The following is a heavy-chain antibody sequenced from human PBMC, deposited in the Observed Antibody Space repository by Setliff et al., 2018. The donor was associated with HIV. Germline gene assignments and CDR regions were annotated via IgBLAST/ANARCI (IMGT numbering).Heavy chain of an antibody. Sequence: ASVKVSCKASGYTFTGYYMHWVRQAPGQGLEWMGWINPNNGGTNYAQKFQGWITMTRDTSISTAYMELSRLRSDDTAVYYCARVSKTYWYSIPRDYYHHMDVWGKGTTVTVS. CDR1: GYTFTGYY. CDR2: INPNNGGT. V-gene: IGHV1-2*04. D-gene: IGHD2-8*02. CDR3: ARVSKTYWYSIPRDYYHHMDV. J-gene: IGHJ6*03.